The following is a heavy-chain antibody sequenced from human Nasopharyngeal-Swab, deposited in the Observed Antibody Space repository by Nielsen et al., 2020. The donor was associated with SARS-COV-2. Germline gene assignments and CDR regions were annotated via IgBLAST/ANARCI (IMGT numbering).Heavy chain of an antibody. D-gene: IGHD4-17*01. V-gene: IGHV3-23*01. Sequence: GGSLRLSCAAPGYTFSDKAMTWVPKAPGKGLEWVSTISGIGATTYYADSVKGRFSISRDNSKDTLYLHMNSLRAEDTAVYYCAQDDDYGDYEVEFCAFWGPGTLVTVSS. J-gene: IGHJ4*02. CDR1: GYTFSDKA. CDR3: AQDDDYGDYEVEFCAF. CDR2: ISGIGATT.